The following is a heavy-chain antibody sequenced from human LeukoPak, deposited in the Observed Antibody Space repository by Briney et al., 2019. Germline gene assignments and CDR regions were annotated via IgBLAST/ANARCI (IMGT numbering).Heavy chain of an antibody. CDR2: IKSKTDGGTT. D-gene: IGHD3-22*01. CDR1: GFTFSSAW. CDR3: TTPLGDAAAGGLYYDSSGYYYGDY. J-gene: IGHJ4*02. V-gene: IGHV3-15*01. Sequence: GGSLRLSCAASGFTFSSAWMSWVRQAPGKGLEWVGRIKSKTDGGTTDYAAPVKGRFTISRDDSKNTLYLQMNSLKTEDTAVYYCTTPLGDAAAGGLYYDSSGYYYGDYWGQGTLVTVSS.